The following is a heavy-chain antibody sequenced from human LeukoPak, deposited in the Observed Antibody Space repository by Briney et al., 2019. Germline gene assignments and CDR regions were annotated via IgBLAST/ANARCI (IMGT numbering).Heavy chain of an antibody. J-gene: IGHJ6*02. CDR1: GGSISSYY. CDR2: IYYSGST. D-gene: IGHD5-18*01. Sequence: SETLSLTCTVSGGSISSYYWSWIRQPPGKGLEWIGYIYYSGSTNYNPSLKSRVTISVDTSKNQFSLKLSSVTAADTAVYYCARVRSYGPAVYYYYGMDVWGQGTTVTVSS. V-gene: IGHV4-59*01. CDR3: ARVRSYGPAVYYYYGMDV.